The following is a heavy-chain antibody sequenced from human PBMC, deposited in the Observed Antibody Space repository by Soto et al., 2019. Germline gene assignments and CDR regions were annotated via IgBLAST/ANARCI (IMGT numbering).Heavy chain of an antibody. CDR3: ARVIYVGWSTIKDYYYYAMDV. CDR2: ISGGSSRI. J-gene: IGHJ6*02. D-gene: IGHD5-12*01. Sequence: GGSLRLSCAASGFSFSTYDMNWVRQAPGKGLEWVSYISGGSSRIFYADSVKGRFTISRDHANNSLYLQMNSLRDEDTGLYYCARVIYVGWSTIKDYYYYAMDVWGQGTTVTVSS. V-gene: IGHV3-48*02. CDR1: GFSFSTYD.